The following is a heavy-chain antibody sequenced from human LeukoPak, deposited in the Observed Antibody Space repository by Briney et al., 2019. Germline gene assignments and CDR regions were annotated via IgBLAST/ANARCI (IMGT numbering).Heavy chain of an antibody. D-gene: IGHD6-13*01. CDR3: AKPLIIAATGEFDY. CDR1: GFTLSNYG. V-gene: IGHV3-30*02. Sequence: PGGSLRLSCAASGFTLSNYGIHWVLQAPGKGLEWVAFIRYDGSNKYYADSVKGRFTISRDISKNTVYLQMNSLRAEDTAVYYCAKPLIIAATGEFDYWGQGTLVTVSS. J-gene: IGHJ4*02. CDR2: IRYDGSNK.